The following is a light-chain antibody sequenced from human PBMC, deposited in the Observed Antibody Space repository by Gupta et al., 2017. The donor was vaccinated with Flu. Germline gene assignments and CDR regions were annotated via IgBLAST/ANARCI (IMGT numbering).Light chain of an antibody. J-gene: IGLJ2*01. CDR2: DVS. Sequence: SSDVGGYNYVSWYQQHPGKAPKLMIYDVSNRPSGVSNRFSGSKSGNTASLTTSGLQAEDEADYYCSSYTSSSTFVVFGGGTKLTVL. V-gene: IGLV2-14*04. CDR1: SSDVGGYNY. CDR3: SSYTSSSTFVV.